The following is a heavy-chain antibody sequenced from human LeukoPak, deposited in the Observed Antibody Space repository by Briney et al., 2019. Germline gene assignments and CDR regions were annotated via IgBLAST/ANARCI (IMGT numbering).Heavy chain of an antibody. CDR1: GGSISSSSYY. V-gene: IGHV4-39*01. CDR3: ARHLIETYYYDSSGYYPLRNWFDP. J-gene: IGHJ5*02. D-gene: IGHD3-22*01. Sequence: SETLSLTCTVSGGSISSSSYYWGWIRQPRGKGLEWIGSIYYSGSTYYNPSLKSRVTISVDTSKNQFSLKLSSVTAADTAVYYCARHLIETYYYDSSGYYPLRNWFDPWGQGTLVTVSS. CDR2: IYYSGST.